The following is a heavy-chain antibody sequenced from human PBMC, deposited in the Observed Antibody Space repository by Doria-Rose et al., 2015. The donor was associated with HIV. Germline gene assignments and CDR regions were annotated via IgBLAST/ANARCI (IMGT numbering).Heavy chain of an antibody. Sequence: QVQLQESGAGLLKPSETLSLTCGVYGESFSGYYWSWIRQPPGKGLEWIGEIHQSGSTNYNPSLKPGVTISVDTSKNHFSLNLRSVTAADTAVYYCARGAYYFDRSGPDFWGQGTLVTVSS. CDR1: GESFSGYY. J-gene: IGHJ4*02. CDR3: ARGAYYFDRSGPDF. CDR2: IHQSGST. D-gene: IGHD3-22*01. V-gene: IGHV4-34*01.